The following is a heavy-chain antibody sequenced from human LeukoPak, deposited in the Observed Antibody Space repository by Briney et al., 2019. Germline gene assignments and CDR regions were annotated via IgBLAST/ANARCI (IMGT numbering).Heavy chain of an antibody. Sequence: SETLSLTCTVSGGSISRYYWSWIRQPPGKGLEWIGTIYHSGSTYYNLSLKSRVTISLDTSKNQFSLKLNSVTAADTAVYYCTRGGRGNSDFDYWGQGTLVTVSS. CDR2: IYHSGST. CDR3: TRGGRGNSDFDY. V-gene: IGHV4-59*08. D-gene: IGHD2/OR15-2a*01. CDR1: GGSISRYY. J-gene: IGHJ4*02.